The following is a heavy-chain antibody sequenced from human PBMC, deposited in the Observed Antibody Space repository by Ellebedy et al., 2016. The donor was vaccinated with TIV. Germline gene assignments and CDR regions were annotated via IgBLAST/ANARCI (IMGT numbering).Heavy chain of an antibody. CDR1: GGSISSSSYY. Sequence: MPGGSLRLSCTVSGGSISSSSYYWGWIRQPPGKGLEWIGSIYYSGSTYYNPSLKSRVTISVDTSKNQFSLKLSSVTAADTAVYYCARHLVVAASDYWGQGTLVTVSS. CDR2: IYYSGST. J-gene: IGHJ4*02. D-gene: IGHD2-15*01. V-gene: IGHV4-39*01. CDR3: ARHLVVAASDY.